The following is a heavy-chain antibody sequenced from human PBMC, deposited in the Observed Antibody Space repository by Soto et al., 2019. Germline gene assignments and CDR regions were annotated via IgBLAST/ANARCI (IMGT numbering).Heavy chain of an antibody. D-gene: IGHD6-19*01. V-gene: IGHV3-33*01. Sequence: QEQLVESGGGAVQPGTSLRLSCAASGFTFRNYAMHWVRQAPGKGLEWVAIIWFDGSNTYYTDSMKGRFTISRDNSKNTLYLQMNSLRAEDTAVYYWARGRGRVADAGGWLDPWGQGTLVTVSS. J-gene: IGHJ5*02. CDR1: GFTFRNYA. CDR3: ARGRGRVADAGGWLDP. CDR2: IWFDGSNT.